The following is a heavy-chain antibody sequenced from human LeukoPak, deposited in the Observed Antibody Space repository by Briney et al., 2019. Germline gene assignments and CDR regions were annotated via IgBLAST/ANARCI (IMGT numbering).Heavy chain of an antibody. Sequence: PGGSLRLSCAASGFTFSSQAMSWVRQAPGKGLEWVSAISGSGGSTYYADSVKGRFTISRDTSKNTLYLHMNSLRAEDTAVYYCAKDQGSGWLDYWGQGTLVTVSS. CDR1: GFTFSSQA. CDR2: ISGSGGST. D-gene: IGHD6-19*01. CDR3: AKDQGSGWLDY. V-gene: IGHV3-23*01. J-gene: IGHJ4*02.